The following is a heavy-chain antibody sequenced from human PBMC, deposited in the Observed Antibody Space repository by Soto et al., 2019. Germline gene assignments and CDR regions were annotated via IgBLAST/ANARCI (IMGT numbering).Heavy chain of an antibody. D-gene: IGHD6-13*01. CDR3: VRDRYSSSGLDY. V-gene: IGHV3-7*01. Sequence: GGSLRLSCAASGFTFGSYWMGWVRQAPGKGLDWVANIKQDGSEKYYVDSVKGRFTISRDNAKNSLYLQMNSLRAEDTAVYYCVRDRYSSSGLDYWGQGTLVTVSS. CDR2: IKQDGSEK. CDR1: GFTFGSYW. J-gene: IGHJ4*02.